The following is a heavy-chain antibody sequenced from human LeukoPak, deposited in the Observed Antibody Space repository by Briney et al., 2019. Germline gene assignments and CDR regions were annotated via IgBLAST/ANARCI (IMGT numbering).Heavy chain of an antibody. Sequence: GGSLRLSCAASGFTFSSNWMSWVRQAPGKGLEWVANIKQDGSEKYYVDSVKDRFTISRDNAKNSLYLQMNSLRAEGTAVYYCARDRGARGGAFDIWGQGTMVTVSS. D-gene: IGHD3-10*01. CDR2: IKQDGSEK. J-gene: IGHJ3*02. CDR3: ARDRGARGGAFDI. CDR1: GFTFSSNW. V-gene: IGHV3-7*01.